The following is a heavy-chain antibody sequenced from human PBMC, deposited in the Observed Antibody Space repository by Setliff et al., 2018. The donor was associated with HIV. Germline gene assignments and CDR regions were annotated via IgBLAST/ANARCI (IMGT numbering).Heavy chain of an antibody. V-gene: IGHV1-69*05. D-gene: IGHD4-17*01. CDR1: GGTFSSYA. CDR2: IIPIFGTA. CDR3: ARHSPGVDYGGNRYYYYYYMDV. J-gene: IGHJ6*03. Sequence: SVKVSCKASGGTFSSYAISWVRQAPGQGLEWMGGIIPIFGTANYAQKFQGRVTITTDESTSTAYMELRSLRSDDTAIYYCARHSPGVDYGGNRYYYYYYMDVWGKGTTVTVSS.